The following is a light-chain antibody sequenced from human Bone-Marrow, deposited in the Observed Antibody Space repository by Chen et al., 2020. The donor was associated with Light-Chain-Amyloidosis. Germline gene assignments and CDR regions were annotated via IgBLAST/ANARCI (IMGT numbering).Light chain of an antibody. V-gene: IGLV3-25*03. Sequence: SYELTQPPSVSVSPGQTARITCSGDDLPTKYAYWYQQKPGQAPVLVIHRDTERPSGISERFSGSRSGTTATFTISGVQAEDEADYHCQSADSSGTYEVLFGGGTKLTGL. CDR2: RDT. CDR3: QSADSSGTYEVL. CDR1: DLPTKY. J-gene: IGLJ2*01.